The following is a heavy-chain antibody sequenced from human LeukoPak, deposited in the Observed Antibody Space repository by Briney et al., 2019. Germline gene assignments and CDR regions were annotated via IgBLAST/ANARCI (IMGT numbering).Heavy chain of an antibody. V-gene: IGHV4-59*01. D-gene: IGHD3-22*01. Sequence: SETLSLTCSVSGGSINNYYWSWIRQPSGQGLEWLGSVYYSGSTNYNPALKSRATISVDTSTNQFSLKLKSVTAADTAVYYCAKHLSNTFYDRIWFDPWGQGTLVTVTS. CDR2: VYYSGST. CDR1: GGSINNYY. CDR3: AKHLSNTFYDRIWFDP. J-gene: IGHJ5*02.